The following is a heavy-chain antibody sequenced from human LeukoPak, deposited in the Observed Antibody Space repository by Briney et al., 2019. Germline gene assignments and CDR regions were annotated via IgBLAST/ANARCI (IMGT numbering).Heavy chain of an antibody. Sequence: ASVKVSCKASGYTFTDYYMHWVRQAPGQGLEWMGWINPNSGGTTYAQKFQGRVTMTRDTSISTAYMELSSLRSEDTAVYYCARGVQLERRYYNWFDPWGQGTLVTVSS. CDR2: INPNSGGT. CDR1: GYTFTDYY. CDR3: ARGVQLERRYYNWFDP. J-gene: IGHJ5*02. V-gene: IGHV1-2*02. D-gene: IGHD1-1*01.